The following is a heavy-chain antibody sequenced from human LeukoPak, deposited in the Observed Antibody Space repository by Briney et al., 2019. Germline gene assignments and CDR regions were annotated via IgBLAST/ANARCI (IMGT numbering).Heavy chain of an antibody. CDR2: INPSGGST. CDR3: ARVVPFTIFGVVTPYYFDY. V-gene: IGHV1-46*03. Sequence: ASVKVSCKASGYTFTSYYMHWVRQAPGQGLEWMGIINPSGGSTSYAQKFQGRVTMTRDTSTSTVYMELSSLRSEDTAVYYCARVVPFTIFGVVTPYYFDYWGQGTLVTVSS. J-gene: IGHJ4*02. CDR1: GYTFTSYY. D-gene: IGHD3-3*01.